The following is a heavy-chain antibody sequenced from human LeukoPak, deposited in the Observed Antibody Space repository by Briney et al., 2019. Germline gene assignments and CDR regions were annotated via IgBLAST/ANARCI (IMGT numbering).Heavy chain of an antibody. CDR2: ISGSGGST. J-gene: IGHJ4*02. V-gene: IGHV3-23*01. CDR3: AKFLPTHIVVANYYFDY. Sequence: GGSLRLSCAASGFTFSSYAMSWVRQAPGNGLDWVSAISGSGGSTYYADSVKGRFTISRDNSKNTLYLQMNSLRAEDTAVSYCAKFLPTHIVVANYYFDYWGQGTLVTVSS. CDR1: GFTFSSYA. D-gene: IGHD2-21*01.